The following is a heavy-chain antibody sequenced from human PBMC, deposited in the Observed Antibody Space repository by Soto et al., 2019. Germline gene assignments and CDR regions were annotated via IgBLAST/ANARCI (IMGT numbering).Heavy chain of an antibody. CDR2: ISAYNRKT. D-gene: IGHD6-6*01. V-gene: IGHV1-18*01. Sequence: QAQLVQSGAEVKKPGASVKVSCKASGYTFTNYGISWVRQAPGQGLEWMGWISAYNRKTDYAQKLQGRVIMTTDTSTSTAYMELRSMRSDDTAVYYCASDRSSSSLWGQGTLVTVSS. CDR3: ASDRSSSSL. CDR1: GYTFTNYG. J-gene: IGHJ4*02.